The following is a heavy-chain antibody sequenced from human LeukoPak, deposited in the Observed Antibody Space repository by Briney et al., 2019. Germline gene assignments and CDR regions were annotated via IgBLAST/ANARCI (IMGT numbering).Heavy chain of an antibody. CDR3: AKDRVTMIVVVTNFDY. J-gene: IGHJ4*02. CDR2: ISGSGGST. Sequence: PGGSLRLSCAASGFTFSSYGMSWVRRAPGKGLEWVAAISGSGGSTYYADSVKGRFTISRDNSKNTLYLQMNSLRAEDTAVYYCAKDRVTMIVVVTNFDYWGQGTLVTVSS. D-gene: IGHD3-22*01. CDR1: GFTFSSYG. V-gene: IGHV3-23*01.